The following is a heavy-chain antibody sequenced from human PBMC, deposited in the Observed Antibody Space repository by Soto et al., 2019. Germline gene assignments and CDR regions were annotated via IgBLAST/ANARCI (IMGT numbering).Heavy chain of an antibody. CDR2: VYYSGTT. Sequence: QVQLQESGPGLLKPSETLSLTCSVSGGSVNNRTYYWSWIRQPPGKRLEWIGYVYYSGTTNYNPSLKSRVSISVDTSKNQFCLSLSSVTAADTALYYCARTTAVPNTLRSRYYFDYWGQGTLVTVSS. CDR1: GGSVNNRTYY. V-gene: IGHV4-61*01. CDR3: ARTTAVPNTLRSRYYFDY. J-gene: IGHJ4*02. D-gene: IGHD4-17*01.